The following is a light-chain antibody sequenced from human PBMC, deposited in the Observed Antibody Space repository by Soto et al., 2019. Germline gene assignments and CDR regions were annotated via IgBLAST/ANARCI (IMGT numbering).Light chain of an antibody. CDR1: QNVSVY. Sequence: EIVLTQSPGTLSLSPGARATVSXRASQNVSVYLAWYRQQPGQAPRLIXXXAYXRATGIPARFSVSGSGTDFTLTISSLEPEDSAFEDCQRRNNWPPGSTFGQGTRLEIK. J-gene: IGKJ5*01. CDR2: XAY. V-gene: IGKV3-11*01. CDR3: QRRNNWPPGST.